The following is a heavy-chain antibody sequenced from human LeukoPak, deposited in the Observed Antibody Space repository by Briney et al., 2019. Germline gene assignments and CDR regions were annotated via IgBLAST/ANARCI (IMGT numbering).Heavy chain of an antibody. D-gene: IGHD3-22*01. CDR3: ARITMIVKTLDY. V-gene: IGHV4-39*01. J-gene: IGHJ4*02. Sequence: SETLSPTCTVSGGSISSSSYYWGWIRQPPGKRLEWIGSIYYSGSTYYNPSLKSRVTISVDTSKNQFSLKLSSVTAADTAVYYCARITMIVKTLDYWGQGTLVTVSS. CDR2: IYYSGST. CDR1: GGSISSSSYY.